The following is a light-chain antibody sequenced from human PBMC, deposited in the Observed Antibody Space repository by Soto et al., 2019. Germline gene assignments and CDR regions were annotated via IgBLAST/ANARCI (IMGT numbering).Light chain of an antibody. Sequence: ETVLTQSPGTVSLSPGERATLSCRTSQSVKSNYLAWYQQKPGQAPRLLIYGVFNRATGIPDRFSGSGSGTDFTLTISGLEPEDSAVYYCQHYDGSPRTCGQGTKLEIK. J-gene: IGKJ2*01. CDR2: GVF. CDR3: QHYDGSPRT. V-gene: IGKV3-20*01. CDR1: QSVKSNY.